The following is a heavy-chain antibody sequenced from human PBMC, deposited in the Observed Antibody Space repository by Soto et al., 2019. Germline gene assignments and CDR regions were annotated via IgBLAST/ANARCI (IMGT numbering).Heavy chain of an antibody. D-gene: IGHD2-2*01. J-gene: IGHJ6*02. V-gene: IGHV1-8*01. CDR1: GYTFTSYD. CDR3: ARLGSTSWLNGMDV. Sequence: ASVKVSCKASGYTFTSYDINWVRQAAGQGLEWIGWMNTNSANTGYAQKFQGRVTMTRNTSISTAYMELSSLRSEDTGVYYWARLGSTSWLNGMDVWGQGTTVTVSS. CDR2: MNTNSANT.